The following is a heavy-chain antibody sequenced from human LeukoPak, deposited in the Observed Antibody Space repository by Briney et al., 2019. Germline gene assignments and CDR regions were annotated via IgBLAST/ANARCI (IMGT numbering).Heavy chain of an antibody. V-gene: IGHV3-23*01. CDR1: GFTFSSYA. J-gene: IGHJ4*02. Sequence: GGSLRLSCAASGFTFSSYAMSWVRQAPGKGLEWVSAISGSGGSTYYADSVKGRFTISRDNSKNTLYLQMNSPRAEDTAVYYCAKQYSSSWYYFDYWGQGTLVTVSS. CDR2: ISGSGGST. CDR3: AKQYSSSWYYFDY. D-gene: IGHD6-13*01.